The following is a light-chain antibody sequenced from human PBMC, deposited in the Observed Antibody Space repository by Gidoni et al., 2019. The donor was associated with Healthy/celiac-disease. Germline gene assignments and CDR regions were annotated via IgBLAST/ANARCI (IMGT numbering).Light chain of an antibody. CDR3: QQFNSYPQT. Sequence: GDRVTITCRARQGSSSALAWYQQKPGKAPKLLIYDASSLESGVPSRFSGSGSGTDFTLTISSLQPVDFSAYYCQQFNSYPQTFGPGTKVDIK. CDR1: QGSSSA. J-gene: IGKJ3*01. CDR2: DAS. V-gene: IGKV1-13*02.